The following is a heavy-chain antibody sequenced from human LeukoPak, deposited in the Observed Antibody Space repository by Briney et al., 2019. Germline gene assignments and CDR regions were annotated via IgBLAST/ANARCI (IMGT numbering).Heavy chain of an antibody. D-gene: IGHD3-22*01. Sequence: PSETLSLTCTVSGYSISSGYYWGWIRQPPGKGLEWIGSIYHSGSTYYNPSLKSRVTISVDTSKNQFSLKLSSVTAVDTAVYYCACLTTADAFDIWGQGTMVTVSS. CDR1: GYSISSGYY. CDR3: ACLTTADAFDI. CDR2: IYHSGST. J-gene: IGHJ3*02. V-gene: IGHV4-38-2*02.